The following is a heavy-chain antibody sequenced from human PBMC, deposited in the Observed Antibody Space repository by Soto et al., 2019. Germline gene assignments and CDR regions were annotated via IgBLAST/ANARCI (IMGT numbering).Heavy chain of an antibody. J-gene: IGHJ6*02. Sequence: QVQLVQSGAEVKKPGSSVKVSCKASADTFSSSAFSWVRQAPGQGLEWMGGIIPFFHAANYAQRFQGRVTLNEDESTSTVYMELSSLRSEDTALYYCARDLISNYHYSGMDVWGPGTTVTVSS. CDR2: IIPFFHAA. CDR1: ADTFSSSA. CDR3: ARDLISNYHYSGMDV. V-gene: IGHV1-69*01.